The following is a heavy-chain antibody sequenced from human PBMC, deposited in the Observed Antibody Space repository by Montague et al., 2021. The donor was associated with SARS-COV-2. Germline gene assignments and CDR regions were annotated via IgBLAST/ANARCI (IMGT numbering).Heavy chain of an antibody. Sequence: SLRLSCAASGFTFSSYSLNWVRQAPGKGLEWVSYISSSSSTIYYAESVKGRFNISRDNVKNSLYLQMNSLRDEDTAVYYCASARVIAALGTPAYFDYWGQGTLVTVSS. CDR3: ASARVIAALGTPAYFDY. CDR1: GFTFSSYS. J-gene: IGHJ4*02. D-gene: IGHD6-13*01. CDR2: ISSSSSTI. V-gene: IGHV3-48*02.